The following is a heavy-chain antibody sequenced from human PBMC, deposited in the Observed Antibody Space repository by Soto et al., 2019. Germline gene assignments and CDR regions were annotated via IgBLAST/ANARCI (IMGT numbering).Heavy chain of an antibody. CDR2: ISGSGGST. J-gene: IGHJ6*02. V-gene: IGHV3-23*01. CDR3: AKGSVVPAVDYYYGMDV. Sequence: HPGGSLRLSCAASGFTFSSYAMSWVRQAPGKGLEWVSAISGSGGSTYYADSVKGRFTISRDNSKNTLYLQMNSLRAEDTAVYYCAKGSVVPAVDYYYGMDVWGQGTTVTVSS. CDR1: GFTFSSYA. D-gene: IGHD2-2*01.